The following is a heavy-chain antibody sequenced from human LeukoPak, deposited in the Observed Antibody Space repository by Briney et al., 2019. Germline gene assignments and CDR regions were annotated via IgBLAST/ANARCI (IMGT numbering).Heavy chain of an antibody. CDR3: PKKNGGGWPTIFFDY. V-gene: IGHV3-23*01. CDR1: GFSFSINA. CDR2: ISGIGDTL. D-gene: IGHD6-19*01. J-gene: IGHJ4*02. Sequence: GGSLRLSCVASGFSFSINAMIWVRQAPGKGLEWVSGISGIGDTLFYSDPVKGRFTISRDNSKNTVYLQMNSLRVEDSAVYYCPKKNGGGWPTIFFDYWGQGILVTVSS.